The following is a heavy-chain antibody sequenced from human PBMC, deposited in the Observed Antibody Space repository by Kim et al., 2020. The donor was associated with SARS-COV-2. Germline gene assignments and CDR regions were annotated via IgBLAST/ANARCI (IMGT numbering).Heavy chain of an antibody. CDR2: IRSKANSYAT. CDR3: TRPLIPYYDSSGYPRGDAFDI. V-gene: IGHV3-73*01. J-gene: IGHJ3*02. D-gene: IGHD3-22*01. Sequence: GGSLRLSCAASGFTFSGSAMHWVRQASGKGLEWVGRIRSKANSYATAYAASVKGRFTISRDDSKNTAYLQMNSLKTEDTAVYYCTRPLIPYYDSSGYPRGDAFDIWGQGTMVTVSS. CDR1: GFTFSGSA.